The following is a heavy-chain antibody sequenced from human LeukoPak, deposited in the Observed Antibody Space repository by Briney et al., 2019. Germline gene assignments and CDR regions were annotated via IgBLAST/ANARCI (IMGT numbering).Heavy chain of an antibody. V-gene: IGHV1-18*01. CDR2: ISAYNGNT. D-gene: IGHD2-2*01. Sequence: GASVKVSCKASGYTFTSYGISWVRQAPGQGLEWMGWISAYNGNTNYAQKLQGRVTMTTDTSTSTAYMELRSLRSDDTAVYYCARVYCSSTSCYACGMGYWGQGTLVTVSP. CDR3: ARVYCSSTSCYACGMGY. J-gene: IGHJ4*02. CDR1: GYTFTSYG.